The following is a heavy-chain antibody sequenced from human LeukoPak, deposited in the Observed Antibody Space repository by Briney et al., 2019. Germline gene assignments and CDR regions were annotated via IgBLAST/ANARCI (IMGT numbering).Heavy chain of an antibody. J-gene: IGHJ4*02. CDR3: ARRPVGGFDY. CDR2: ISSSSSTI. V-gene: IGHV3-48*01. CDR1: GFTFSSYS. D-gene: IGHD2-2*01. Sequence: GGSLRLSCAASGFTFSSYSMNWVRQAPGKGLEWVSYISSSSSTIYYADSVKGRFTISRDNAKNSLYLQMNSLRAEDTAVYYCARRPVGGFDYWGQGTLVTVSS.